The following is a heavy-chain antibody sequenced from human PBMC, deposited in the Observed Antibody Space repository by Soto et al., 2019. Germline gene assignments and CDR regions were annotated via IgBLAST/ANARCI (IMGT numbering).Heavy chain of an antibody. J-gene: IGHJ6*02. CDR1: GGSISSSSYY. Sequence: SETLSLTCTVSGGSISSSSYYWGWIRQPPGKGLEWIGSIYYSGSTYYNPSLKSRVTISVDTSKNQFSLKLSSVTAADTAVYYCARLRVGAYDFWSGYYPPYYGMDVWGQGTTVTVSS. D-gene: IGHD3-3*01. CDR2: IYYSGST. CDR3: ARLRVGAYDFWSGYYPPYYGMDV. V-gene: IGHV4-39*01.